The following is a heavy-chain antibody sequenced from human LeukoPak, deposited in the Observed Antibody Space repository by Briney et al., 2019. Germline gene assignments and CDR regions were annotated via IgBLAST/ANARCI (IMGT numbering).Heavy chain of an antibody. Sequence: PGGSLRLSCAASGFTFTSYAMSWVRQAPGKGLEWVSAISSSGGSTYYADSVKGRFTISRDNSKNTLYLQMNSLRAEDTAVYYCAKNLESFGDSATDYWGQGTLVTVSS. J-gene: IGHJ4*02. CDR1: GFTFTSYA. CDR3: AKNLESFGDSATDY. D-gene: IGHD4-17*01. CDR2: ISSSGGST. V-gene: IGHV3-23*01.